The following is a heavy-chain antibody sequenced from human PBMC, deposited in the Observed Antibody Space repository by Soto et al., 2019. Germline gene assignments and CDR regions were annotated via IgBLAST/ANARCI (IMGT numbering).Heavy chain of an antibody. Sequence: ASLKVSCKASAYTFTSYYVHWVRQAPGQGPEWMGMINPSRGGTDYAQKFQGRVTMTRDTSTTTVYMELSSLRSEDTAIYYCTRSIITTAGTDAFDLWGQGTLVTVSS. V-gene: IGHV1-46*03. D-gene: IGHD6-13*01. CDR2: INPSRGGT. J-gene: IGHJ3*01. CDR3: TRSIITTAGTDAFDL. CDR1: AYTFTSYY.